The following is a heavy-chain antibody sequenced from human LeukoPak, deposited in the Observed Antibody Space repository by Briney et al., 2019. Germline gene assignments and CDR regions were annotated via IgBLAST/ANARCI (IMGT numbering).Heavy chain of an antibody. J-gene: IGHJ5*02. D-gene: IGHD1-26*01. CDR2: IDKEKNSYATAS. CDR3: TRDSGTYNWLDP. CDR1: GFTFSGSA. V-gene: IGHV3-73*01. Sequence: GGSLKLSCAASGFTFSGSAIHWVRQSFGKGLEWIGHIDKEKNSYATASAYAVSVEGRFTVSRDDSKNMAFLQMSGLKTEDTALYFCTRDSGTYNWLDPWGQGTLVTVSS.